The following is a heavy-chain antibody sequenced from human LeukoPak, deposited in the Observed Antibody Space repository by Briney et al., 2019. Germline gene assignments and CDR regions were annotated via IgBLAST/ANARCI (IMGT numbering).Heavy chain of an antibody. CDR3: AKTYDYGGTFDY. CDR2: ISHDGSEK. V-gene: IGHV3-30*18. D-gene: IGHD4-23*01. J-gene: IGHJ4*02. Sequence: SGGSLRLSCAASGFIFSTYGMHWVRQAPGKGLEWVAVISHDGSEKYYADSVKGRFTISRDNSKNTLYLQMNSLRTEDTAVYYCAKTYDYGGTFDYWGQGTLVTVSS. CDR1: GFIFSTYG.